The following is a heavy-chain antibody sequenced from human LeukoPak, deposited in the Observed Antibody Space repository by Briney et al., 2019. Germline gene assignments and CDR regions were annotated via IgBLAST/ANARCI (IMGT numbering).Heavy chain of an antibody. CDR2: IKQDGREK. Sequence: GGSLRLSCAASGFTFSSYWMSWVRQAPGEGLEWVANIKQDGREKYYVYSVKGRFTISRDNAKNSLYLQMNSLRAEDTAVYYCARRAYCSSTSCYRGYYYYYMDVWGKGTTVTVSS. J-gene: IGHJ6*03. CDR3: ARRAYCSSTSCYRGYYYYYMDV. CDR1: GFTFSSYW. V-gene: IGHV3-7*01. D-gene: IGHD2-2*02.